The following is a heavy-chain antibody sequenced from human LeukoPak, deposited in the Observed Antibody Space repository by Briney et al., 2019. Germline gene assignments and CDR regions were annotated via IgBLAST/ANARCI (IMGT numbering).Heavy chain of an antibody. J-gene: IGHJ6*04. CDR2: TSGSGGRT. CDR1: GFNFVTYP. CDR3: AKDLRRDPAAGIVDV. V-gene: IGHV3-23*01. D-gene: IGHD6-13*01. Sequence: GGSLRLSCVASGFNFVTYPMNWVRQAPGKGLEWVSATSGSGGRTYYADSVKGRFTISRDNSKNTLYLQMNSLRADDTAVYYCAKDLRRDPAAGIVDVWGKGTTVTVSS.